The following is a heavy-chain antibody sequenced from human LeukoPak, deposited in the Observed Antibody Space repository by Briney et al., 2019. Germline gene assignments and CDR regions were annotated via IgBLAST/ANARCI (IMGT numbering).Heavy chain of an antibody. V-gene: IGHV3-33*01. CDR3: ARILGGCIGTTCYAIPPDY. Sequence: VRSLRLSCAASGYTFSSNGMHSVRQAPGKGLEWVAVIWFDGSGTYYADSVKGRFTISRDNSENILYLQMNSLRAEDTALYFCARILGGCIGTTCYAIPPDYWGQGTQVTVSS. CDR2: IWFDGSGT. D-gene: IGHD2-2*01. J-gene: IGHJ4*02. CDR1: GYTFSSNG.